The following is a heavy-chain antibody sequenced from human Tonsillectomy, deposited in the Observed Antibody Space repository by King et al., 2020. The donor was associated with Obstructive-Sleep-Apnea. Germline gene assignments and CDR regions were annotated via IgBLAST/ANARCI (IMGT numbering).Heavy chain of an antibody. J-gene: IGHJ4*02. D-gene: IGHD3-22*01. CDR1: GGSISRGGYY. V-gene: IGHV4-31*03. Sequence: VPLQESGPGLVKPSQTLSLTCTVSGGSISRGGYYWSWIRPHPGKGLEWIGYIYYSGNTYYNPSLKSRVTISVDTSKNQFSLKLSSVTAADTAVYYCARGGYYYDSSGYYSGPLFDYWGQGTLVTVSS. CDR3: ARGGYYYDSSGYYSGPLFDY. CDR2: IYYSGNT.